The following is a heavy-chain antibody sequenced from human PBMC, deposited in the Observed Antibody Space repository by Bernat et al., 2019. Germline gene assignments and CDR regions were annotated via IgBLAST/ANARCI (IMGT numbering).Heavy chain of an antibody. Sequence: EVQLVGSGGGLVQPGGSLKLSCAASGFTFSAPAMHWVRQASGKGLEWVGRIRSKPNNYATAYVASVKGRFTISRDDSKNTAYLQMNSLKTEDTAVYYCLGETTVGDFWGQGTLVTVSS. D-gene: IGHD4-17*01. CDR2: IRSKPNNYAT. CDR3: LGETTVGDF. J-gene: IGHJ4*02. CDR1: GFTFSAPA. V-gene: IGHV3-73*02.